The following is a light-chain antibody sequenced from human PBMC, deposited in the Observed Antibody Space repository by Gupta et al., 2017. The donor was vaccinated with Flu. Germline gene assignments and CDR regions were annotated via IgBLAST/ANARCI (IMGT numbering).Light chain of an antibody. V-gene: IGLV1-40*01. CDR1: TSHIGANYD. CDR3: QSVDSGRNAYV. CDR2: GNF. J-gene: IGLJ1*01. Sequence: GTTSHIGANYDVQWYQHLPETAPKLLIYGNFDRPSGVPDRFSGSKSGISASLAITGLQAEDEADYYCQSVDSGRNAYVFGTGTKVTVL.